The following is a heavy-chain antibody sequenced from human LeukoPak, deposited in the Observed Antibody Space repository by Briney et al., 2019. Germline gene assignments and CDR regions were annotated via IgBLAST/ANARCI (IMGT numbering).Heavy chain of an antibody. J-gene: IGHJ6*03. Sequence: SETLSLTCAVYGGSFSGYYWSWIRQPPGKGLEWIGEINHSGSTNYNSSLKSRVTISVDTSKNQYSLKLSSVTAADTAVYYCARDQTHDFPPSYYMDVWGKGTTVTVSS. D-gene: IGHD3-3*01. CDR2: INHSGST. CDR1: GGSFSGYY. V-gene: IGHV4-34*01. CDR3: ARDQTHDFPPSYYMDV.